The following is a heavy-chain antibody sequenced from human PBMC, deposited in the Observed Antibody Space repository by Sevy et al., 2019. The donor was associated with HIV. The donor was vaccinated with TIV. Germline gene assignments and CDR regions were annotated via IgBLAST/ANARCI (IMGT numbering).Heavy chain of an antibody. V-gene: IGHV1-2*02. D-gene: IGHD3-10*01. CDR2: INPNTGAT. J-gene: IGHJ4*02. CDR1: GFIFTGYH. CDR3: ARGGLLFGESHFDY. Sequence: ASVKVSCTTSGFIFTGYHIHWVRQAPGQGLEWMGWINPNTGATKYTENFQDKISVTRDTSINTAYLEVTRLKSDDTAVYYCARGGLLFGESHFDYLGQGTLVTVSS.